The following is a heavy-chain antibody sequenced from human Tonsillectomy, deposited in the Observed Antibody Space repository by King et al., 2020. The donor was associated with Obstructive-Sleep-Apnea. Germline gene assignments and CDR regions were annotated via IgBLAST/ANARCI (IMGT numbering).Heavy chain of an antibody. D-gene: IGHD3-3*01. Sequence: VQLVESGGGLVQPGGSLRLSCAASGFTFSSYSMNWVRQAPGKGLEWVSYISSSSSTIYYADSVNGRFTISRDNAKNSLYLQMNSLRAEDTAVYYCARGRGGFWSGYFDYFDYWGQGTLVTVSS. CDR2: ISSSSSTI. CDR1: GFTFSSYS. CDR3: ARGRGGFWSGYFDYFDY. V-gene: IGHV3-48*04. J-gene: IGHJ4*02.